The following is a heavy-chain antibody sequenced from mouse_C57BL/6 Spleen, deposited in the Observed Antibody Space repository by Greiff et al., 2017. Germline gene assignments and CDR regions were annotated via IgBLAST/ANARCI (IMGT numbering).Heavy chain of an antibody. V-gene: IGHV3-6*01. CDR1: GYSITSGYY. Sequence: EVKLQESGPGLVKPSQSLSLTCSVTGYSITSGYYWNWIRQFPGNKLEWMGYISYDGSTNYHPSLKNRISITRDTSKIQFFLKLNSVTTEDTATYYCARDSDYYGSSYVRFAYWGKGTLVTVAA. CDR3: ARDSDYYGSSYVRFAY. J-gene: IGHJ3*01. CDR2: ISYDGST. D-gene: IGHD1-1*01.